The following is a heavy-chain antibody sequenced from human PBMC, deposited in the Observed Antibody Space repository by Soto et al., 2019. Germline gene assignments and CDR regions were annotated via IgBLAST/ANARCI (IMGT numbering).Heavy chain of an antibody. CDR2: VYSSGRT. CDR1: VGSISSYY. CDR3: ATGSQPRPY. V-gene: IGHV4-59*01. J-gene: IGHJ4*01. Sequence: PSETLSLTCTVSVGSISSYYWSWIREPPGKGLEWIGYVYSSGRTSYNPSLRSRVTISVDTSNNPFSLDLSSVTAADTAVYYCATGSQPRPYWRPGTLVTVS.